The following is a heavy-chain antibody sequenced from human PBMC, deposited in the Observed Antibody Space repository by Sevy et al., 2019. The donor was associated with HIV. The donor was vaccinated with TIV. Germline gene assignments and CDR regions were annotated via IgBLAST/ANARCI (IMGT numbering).Heavy chain of an antibody. Sequence: GESLNISCKASGYRFTSYWIGWVRQMPGKGLEWMGITYPGDSDTRYSPSFQGQVTISADKSISTAYLQWSSLKASDTAMYYCARQYYGSGSYYNSFFDYCGQGTLVTVSS. CDR2: TYPGDSDT. J-gene: IGHJ4*02. CDR3: ARQYYGSGSYYNSFFDY. CDR1: GYRFTSYW. D-gene: IGHD3-10*01. V-gene: IGHV5-51*01.